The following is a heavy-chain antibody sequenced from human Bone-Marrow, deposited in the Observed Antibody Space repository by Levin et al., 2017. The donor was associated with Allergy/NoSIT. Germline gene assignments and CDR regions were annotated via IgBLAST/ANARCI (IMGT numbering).Heavy chain of an antibody. D-gene: IGHD4-17*01. J-gene: IGHJ4*02. CDR2: ITKNSDT. CDR1: GFTFSTYS. CDR3: ASLQYGDYGDDY. Sequence: GESLKISCAASGFTFSTYSMNWVRQAPGKGLEWVSAITKNSDTFYADSVKGRFTISRDNAKNSLYLEMNSLRAEDTAFYYCASLQYGDYGDDYWGQGTLVTVSS. V-gene: IGHV3-21*01.